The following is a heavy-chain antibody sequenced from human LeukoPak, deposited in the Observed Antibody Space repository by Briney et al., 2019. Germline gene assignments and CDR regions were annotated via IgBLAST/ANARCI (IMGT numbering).Heavy chain of an antibody. CDR3: ARVRDRYNWNDIDY. CDR2: INWNGGST. V-gene: IGHV3-20*04. CDR1: GFTFDDYG. Sequence: GGSLRLSCAASGFTFDDYGMRRVRQAPGKGLEWVSGINWNGGSTGYADSVKGRFTISRDNAKNFLYLQMNSLRAEDTALYYCARVRDRYNWNDIDYWGQGTLVTVSS. D-gene: IGHD1-20*01. J-gene: IGHJ4*02.